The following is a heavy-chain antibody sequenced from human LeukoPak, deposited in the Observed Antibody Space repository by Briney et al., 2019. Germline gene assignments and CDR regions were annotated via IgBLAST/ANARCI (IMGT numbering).Heavy chain of an antibody. D-gene: IGHD5-12*01. J-gene: IGHJ4*01. V-gene: IGHV4-59*01. CDR1: GGSISSYY. Sequence: SETLSLTCTVSGGSISSYYWSWIRQPPGKGLEWIGYIYYSGSTNYNPSLKSRVTISVDTSKNQFSLKLSSVTAADTAVYYCAGGVDGNPNYGGKETLVPAPS. CDR3: AGGVDGNPNY. CDR2: IYYSGST.